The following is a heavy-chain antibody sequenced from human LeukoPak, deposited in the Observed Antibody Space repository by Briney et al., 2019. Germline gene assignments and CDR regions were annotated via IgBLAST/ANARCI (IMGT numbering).Heavy chain of an antibody. J-gene: IGHJ4*02. CDR2: ISSGSTYI. CDR1: GFTFSTYS. CDR3: ARGSGSGWSWGTNYFDY. V-gene: IGHV3-21*01. D-gene: IGHD6-19*01. Sequence: GSLRLSCAASGFTFSTYSINWVRQAPGKGLEWVSSISSGSTYIYYADSVKGRFTISRDNAKNSLSLQMNSLRADDTAVYYCARGSGSGWSWGTNYFDYWGQGSLVTVSS.